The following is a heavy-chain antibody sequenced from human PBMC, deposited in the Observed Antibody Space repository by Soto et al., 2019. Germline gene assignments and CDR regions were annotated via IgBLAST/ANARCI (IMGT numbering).Heavy chain of an antibody. CDR2: IYYSGST. CDR1: GDSICRGGYY. CDR3: ARSIIEHRYNLNFALDYYCYNYILV. Sequence: PSETLSLTCTVSGDSICRGGYYWSWIRQHPGKGLEWIGYIYYSGSTYYNPSLKSRVTISVDTSKNQFSLKLSSVTAADTAVYYCARSIIEHRYNLNFALDYYCYNYILVWGTGPPGTGFS. V-gene: IGHV4-31*03. J-gene: IGHJ6*03. D-gene: IGHD1-7*01.